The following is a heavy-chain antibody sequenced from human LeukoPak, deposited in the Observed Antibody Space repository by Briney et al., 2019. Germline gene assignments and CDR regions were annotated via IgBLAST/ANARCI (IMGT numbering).Heavy chain of an antibody. CDR3: ARDPINYYDSSGYYDY. J-gene: IGHJ4*02. V-gene: IGHV3-33*01. D-gene: IGHD3-22*01. Sequence: PGGSLRLSCAASGFTFSSYGMHWVRQAPGKGLEWVAVIWYYGSNKYYADSVKGRFTISRDNSKNTLYLQMNSLRAEDTAVYYCARDPINYYDSSGYYDYWGQGTLVTVSS. CDR2: IWYYGSNK. CDR1: GFTFSSYG.